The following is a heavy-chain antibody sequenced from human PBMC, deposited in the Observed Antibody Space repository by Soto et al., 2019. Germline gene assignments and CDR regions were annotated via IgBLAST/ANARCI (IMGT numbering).Heavy chain of an antibody. CDR2: ISGSGETP. CDR1: GFTFRDFA. D-gene: IGHD3-10*01. Sequence: RLSCAPSGFTFRDFAMIWVRQAPGKRLEWDSAISGSGETPYYADSVKCRFIISRDNFRNTLYLQMSSLRVEDTAVYYCAKDRRITMVRGSRRSFDSWGQGALVTVSS. J-gene: IGHJ4*02. V-gene: IGHV3-23*01. CDR3: AKDRRITMVRGSRRSFDS.